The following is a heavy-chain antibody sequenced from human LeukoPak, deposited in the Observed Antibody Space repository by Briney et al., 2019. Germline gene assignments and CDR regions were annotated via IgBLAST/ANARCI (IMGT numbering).Heavy chain of an antibody. CDR2: ISYDGSNK. Sequence: GGSQTLSCSPWVHTQCRHDMLGPRQAPGKGLEWVAVISYDGSNKYYADSVKGRFTISRDNSKNTLYLQMNSLRAEDTAVYYCASEDYWGQGTLVTVSS. J-gene: IGHJ4*02. V-gene: IGHV3-30-3*01. CDR3: ASEDY. CDR1: VHTQCRHD.